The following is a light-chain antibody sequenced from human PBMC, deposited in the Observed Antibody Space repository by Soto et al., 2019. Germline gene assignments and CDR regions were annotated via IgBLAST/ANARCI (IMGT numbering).Light chain of an antibody. CDR3: QSYDSSLSVV. CDR2: GNS. J-gene: IGLJ2*01. Sequence: QLVLTQPPSVSGAPGQRVTISCTGSSSNIGAGYDVHWYQQLPGTAPKLLIYGNSNRPSGVPDRFSGSKSGTSASLAITGLQAEDVADYYCQSYDSSLSVVFGGGTKLTVL. V-gene: IGLV1-40*01. CDR1: SSNIGAGYD.